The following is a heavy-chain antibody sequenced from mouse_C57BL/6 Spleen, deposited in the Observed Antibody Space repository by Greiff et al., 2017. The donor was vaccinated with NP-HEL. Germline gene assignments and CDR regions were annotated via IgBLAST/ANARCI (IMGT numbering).Heavy chain of an antibody. D-gene: IGHD1-1*01. CDR3: ARESSQYYLDY. J-gene: IGHJ2*01. CDR1: GFTFSSYA. CDR2: ISDGGSYT. Sequence: EVMLVESGGGLVKPGGSLKLSCAASGFTFSSYAMSWVRQTPEKRLEWVATISDGGSYTYYPDNVKGRFTISRDNAKNNLYLQMSHLKSEDTAMYYCARESSQYYLDYWGQGTTLTVSS. V-gene: IGHV5-4*01.